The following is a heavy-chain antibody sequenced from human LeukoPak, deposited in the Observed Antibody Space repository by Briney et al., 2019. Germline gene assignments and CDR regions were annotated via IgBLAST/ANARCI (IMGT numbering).Heavy chain of an antibody. J-gene: IGHJ5*02. D-gene: IGHD2-2*02. Sequence: TSETLSLTCAVYGGSFSGYYWSWIRQPPGKGLEWIGEINHSGGTNYNPSLKSRVTISVDTSKNQFSLKLSSVTAADTAVYYCARGSVPAAIGWFDPWGQGTLVTVSS. CDR2: INHSGGT. CDR3: ARGSVPAAIGWFDP. CDR1: GGSFSGYY. V-gene: IGHV4-34*01.